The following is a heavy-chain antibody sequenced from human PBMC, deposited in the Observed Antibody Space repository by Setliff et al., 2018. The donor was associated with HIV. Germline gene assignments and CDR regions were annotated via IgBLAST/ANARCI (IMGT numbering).Heavy chain of an antibody. V-gene: IGHV3-21*04. CDR1: GFTFSSYS. D-gene: IGHD2-2*03. CDR2: ISSGSSYI. Sequence: GGSLRLSCAASGFTFSSYSMNWVRQAPGKGLEWVSSISSGSSYIYYAESVKGRFTISRDNAKNSLYLQMYSLRAEDTALYYCAKDRVGYCSSISCPGGFDYWGQGTLVTVSS. J-gene: IGHJ4*02. CDR3: AKDRVGYCSSISCPGGFDY.